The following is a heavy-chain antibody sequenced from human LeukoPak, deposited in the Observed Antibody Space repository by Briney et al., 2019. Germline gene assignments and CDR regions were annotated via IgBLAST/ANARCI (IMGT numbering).Heavy chain of an antibody. V-gene: IGHV3-23*01. CDR1: GFTFNNYA. CDR2: ISGSGGST. D-gene: IGHD2/OR15-2a*01. CDR3: ARVILRGAFDI. Sequence: GGSLRLSCAASGFTFNNYAMSWVRQAPGKGLEWVSAISGSGGSTYYADSVKGRFTISRHNSKNTLYLQMNSLRAEDTAVYYCARVILRGAFDIWGQGTMVTVSS. J-gene: IGHJ3*02.